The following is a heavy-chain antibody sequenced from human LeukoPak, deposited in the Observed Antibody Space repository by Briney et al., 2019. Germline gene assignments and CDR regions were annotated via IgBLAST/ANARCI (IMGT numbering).Heavy chain of an antibody. V-gene: IGHV4-34*01. CDR1: GGSFSGYY. CDR3: ARKDGDW. J-gene: IGHJ4*02. D-gene: IGHD3-9*01. CDR2: INHSGST. Sequence: SETLSLTCAVYGGSFSGYYWSWIRQPPGKGLEWIGEINHSGSTNYNPSLKSRVTISVDTSKNQFSLKRSSVTAAGTAVYCCARKDGDWWGQGILVTVSS.